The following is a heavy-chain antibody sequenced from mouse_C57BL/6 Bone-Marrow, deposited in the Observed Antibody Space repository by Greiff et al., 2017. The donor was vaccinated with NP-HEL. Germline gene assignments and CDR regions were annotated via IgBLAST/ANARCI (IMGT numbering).Heavy chain of an antibody. V-gene: IGHV1-64*01. CDR3: AKGDYYDYGDWYFDV. J-gene: IGHJ1*03. CDR1: GYTFTSYW. D-gene: IGHD2-4*01. Sequence: QVQLQQPGAELVKPGASVKLSCKASGYTFTSYWMHWVKQRPGQGLEWIGMIHPNSGSTNYNEKFKSKATLTVDKSSSTAYMQLSSLTSEDSAVYYCAKGDYYDYGDWYFDVWGTGTTVTVSS. CDR2: IHPNSGST.